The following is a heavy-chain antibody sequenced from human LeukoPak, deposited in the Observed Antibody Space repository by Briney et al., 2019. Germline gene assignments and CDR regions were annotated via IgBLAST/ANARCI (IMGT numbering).Heavy chain of an antibody. D-gene: IGHD6-13*01. CDR1: GGSISSGVYY. Sequence: SETLSLTCTVSGGSISSGVYYWGWIRQPPGKGLEWIGSIYHSGSTYYNPSLKSRVTISVDTSKNQFSLKLSSVTAADTAVYYCARTYNSRTRGFDPWGQGTLVTVSS. CDR2: IYHSGST. CDR3: ARTYNSRTRGFDP. V-gene: IGHV4-39*07. J-gene: IGHJ5*02.